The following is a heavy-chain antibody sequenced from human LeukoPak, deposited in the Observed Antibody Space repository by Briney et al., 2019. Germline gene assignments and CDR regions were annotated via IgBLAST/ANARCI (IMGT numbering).Heavy chain of an antibody. Sequence: ASVTVSCKVSGYTLTELSMHWVRQAPGKGLEWMGGFDPEDGETIYAQKFQGRVTMTEDTSTDTAYMELSSLRSEDTAVYYCATDRVVPATLNAFDIWGQGTMVTVSS. CDR3: ATDRVVPATLNAFDI. V-gene: IGHV1-24*01. D-gene: IGHD2-2*01. CDR1: GYTLTELS. J-gene: IGHJ3*02. CDR2: FDPEDGET.